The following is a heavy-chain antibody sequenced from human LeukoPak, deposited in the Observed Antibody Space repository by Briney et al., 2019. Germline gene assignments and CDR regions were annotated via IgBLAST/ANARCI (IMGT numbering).Heavy chain of an antibody. D-gene: IGHD6-13*01. CDR2: INHSGST. J-gene: IGHJ6*03. V-gene: IGHV4-34*01. Sequence: SETLSLTCAVYGGSFSGYYWRWIRQPPGKGLEWFGEINHSGSTNYNPSLKSRVTISVDTSKNQFSLKLSSVTAADTAVYYCARVYGYSSSFHYYYYMDVWGKGTTVTVSS. CDR1: GGSFSGYY. CDR3: ARVYGYSSSFHYYYYMDV.